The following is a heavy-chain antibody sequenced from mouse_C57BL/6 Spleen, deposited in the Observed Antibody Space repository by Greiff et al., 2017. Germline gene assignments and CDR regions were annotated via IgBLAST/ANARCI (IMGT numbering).Heavy chain of an antibody. J-gene: IGHJ4*01. D-gene: IGHD3-3*01. Sequence: DVKLQESGPGLVKPSQSLSLTCSVTGYSITSGYYWNWIRQFPGNKLEWMGYISYDGSNNYNPSLKNRISITRDTSKNQFFLKLNSVTTEDTATYYCAREGLAWGQGTSVTVSS. CDR1: GYSITSGYY. CDR2: ISYDGSN. V-gene: IGHV3-6*01. CDR3: AREGLA.